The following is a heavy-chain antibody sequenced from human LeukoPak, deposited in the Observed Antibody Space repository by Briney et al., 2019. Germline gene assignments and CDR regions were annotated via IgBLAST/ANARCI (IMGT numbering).Heavy chain of an antibody. CDR2: INNNGGRT. Sequence: GGSLRLSCSASGFTFSNYAMHWVRQAPGKGLEYVSFINNNGGRTYYADSVKGRFTISRDNSKNTLYLQMSSLRFEDTAVYYCVKEGRPAALDFSLHYWGQGTLVTVSS. J-gene: IGHJ4*02. CDR1: GFTFSNYA. D-gene: IGHD6-13*01. CDR3: VKEGRPAALDFSLHY. V-gene: IGHV3-64D*06.